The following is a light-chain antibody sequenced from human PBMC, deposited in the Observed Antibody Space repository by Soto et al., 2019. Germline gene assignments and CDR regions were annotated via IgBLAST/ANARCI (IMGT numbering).Light chain of an antibody. CDR2: GAS. CDR1: QSVSSSY. V-gene: IGKV3-20*01. CDR3: QQYGSSPPIT. J-gene: IGKJ5*01. Sequence: EIVLTQSPGTLSLSPGERATLSCRASQSVSSSYLAWYQQKPGQAPRLLIYGASSRATGIPDRFIGSGSGTDFTLTISRLEPEDFAVYCWQQYGSSPPITFGQGTRLEIK.